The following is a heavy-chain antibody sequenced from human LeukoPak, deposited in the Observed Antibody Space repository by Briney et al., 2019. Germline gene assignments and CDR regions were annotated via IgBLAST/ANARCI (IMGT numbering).Heavy chain of an antibody. CDR1: GFTFNVRW. D-gene: IGHD2-15*01. J-gene: IGHJ2*01. CDR3: ARDLRWSHYWYFDL. V-gene: IGHV3-33*08. Sequence: GGSLRLSCAASGFTFNVRWMHWVRQAPGKGLEWVAVIWYDGSNKYYADSVKGRFTISRDNSKNTLYLQMNSLRAEDTAVYYCARDLRWSHYWYFDLWGRGTLVTVSS. CDR2: IWYDGSNK.